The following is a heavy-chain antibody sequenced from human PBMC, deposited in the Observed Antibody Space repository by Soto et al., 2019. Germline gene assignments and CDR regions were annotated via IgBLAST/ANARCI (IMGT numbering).Heavy chain of an antibody. CDR2: TRNKANSYTT. J-gene: IGHJ3*02. V-gene: IGHV3-72*01. D-gene: IGHD3-10*01. CDR1: GFTFSDHY. CDR3: ARARSDSAFDI. Sequence: GGSLRLSCAASGFTFSDHYMDWVRQAPGKGLEWVGRTRNKANSYTTEYAASVKGRFTISRDDSKNSLYLQMNSLKTEETAVYYCARARSDSAFDIWGQGTMVTVSS.